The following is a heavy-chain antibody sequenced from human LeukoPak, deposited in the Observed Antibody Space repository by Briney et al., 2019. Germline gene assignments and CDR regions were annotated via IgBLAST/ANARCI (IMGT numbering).Heavy chain of an antibody. CDR2: INIGGTA. V-gene: IGHV4-61*02. D-gene: IGHD2-21*01. CDR1: GASVSSDNYY. J-gene: IGHJ4*02. Sequence: SETLSLTCTVSGASVSSDNYYWSWVRQPAGKGLEWIGRINIGGTANNNPSLESRITISIDTSKNQFSLRLSSVTAADTAVYYCAADPLWSSGAYWGRGTLVTVPS. CDR3: AADPLWSSGAY.